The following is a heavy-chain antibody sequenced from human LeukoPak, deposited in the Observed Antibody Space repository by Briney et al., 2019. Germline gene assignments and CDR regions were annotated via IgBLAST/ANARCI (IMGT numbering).Heavy chain of an antibody. V-gene: IGHV3-23*01. CDR3: AKILNRQGGCGMDV. CDR2: ISGSGGST. D-gene: IGHD1-14*01. CDR1: GFTFSSYA. Sequence: TGGSLRLSCAASGFTFSSYAMSWVRQAPGKGLEWVSAISGSGGSTYYADSVKGRFTISRDNSKNTLYLQMNSLRAEDTAVYYCAKILNRQGGCGMDVWGQGTTVTVSS. J-gene: IGHJ6*02.